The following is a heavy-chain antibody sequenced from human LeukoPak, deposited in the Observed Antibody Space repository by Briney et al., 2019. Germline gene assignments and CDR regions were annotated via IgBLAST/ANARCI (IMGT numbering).Heavy chain of an antibody. CDR1: GDFFCVYY. Sequence: SETLSLMCAVYGDFFCVYYWRGLRQPPGKGRVGVGEINHSGSTNYNPSLKSRVTISVDTSKNQFSLKLSSVTAADTAVYYCARGGSYARGIKFDYWGQGTLVTVSS. V-gene: IGHV4-34*01. J-gene: IGHJ4*02. CDR3: ARGGSYARGIKFDY. CDR2: INHSGST. D-gene: IGHD1-26*01.